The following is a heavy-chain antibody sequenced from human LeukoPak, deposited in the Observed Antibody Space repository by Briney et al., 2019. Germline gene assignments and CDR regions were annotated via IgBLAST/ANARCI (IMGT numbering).Heavy chain of an antibody. Sequence: SETLSFTCTVSGGSISSSSYYWRWIRQPPGKVLEWIGSIYYSGSTYYNPSLKSRVTISVDTSNNQFSLKLSSVTAADTAVYYCARHEVVVVPAWNNCFDPWGQGTLVTVSS. CDR3: ARHEVVVVPAWNNCFDP. V-gene: IGHV4-39*01. CDR2: IYYSGST. J-gene: IGHJ5*02. D-gene: IGHD2-2*01. CDR1: GGSISSSSYY.